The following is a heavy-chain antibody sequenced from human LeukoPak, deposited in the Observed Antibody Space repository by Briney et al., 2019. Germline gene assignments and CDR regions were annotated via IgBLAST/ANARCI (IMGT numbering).Heavy chain of an antibody. D-gene: IGHD3-22*01. J-gene: IGHJ3*02. Sequence: SETLSLTCTVSGGSISSYYWSWIRQPPGKGLEWIGYIYYSGSTNYNPSLKSRVTISVDTSKNQFSLKLSSVTAVDTAVYYCARDSEGYYDSSGYFTNDAFDIWGQGTMVTVSS. V-gene: IGHV4-59*01. CDR1: GGSISSYY. CDR3: ARDSEGYYDSSGYFTNDAFDI. CDR2: IYYSGST.